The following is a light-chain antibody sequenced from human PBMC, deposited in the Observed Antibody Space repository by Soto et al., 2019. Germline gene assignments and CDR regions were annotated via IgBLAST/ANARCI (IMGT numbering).Light chain of an antibody. J-gene: IGLJ1*01. V-gene: IGLV1-40*01. CDR3: QSYNSSLSGYV. Sequence: QSVLTQPPSVSAAPGQTVNISCTGSSSHIGAGYDVHWYQQLPGTAPKLLLYGNSNRPSGVPDRFSGSKSGTSASLAITGLQAEDEADYYCQSYNSSLSGYVFGTGTKLTVL. CDR1: SSHIGAGYD. CDR2: GNS.